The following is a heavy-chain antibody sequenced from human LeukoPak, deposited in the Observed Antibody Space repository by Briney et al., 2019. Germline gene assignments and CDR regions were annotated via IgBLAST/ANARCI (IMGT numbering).Heavy chain of an antibody. D-gene: IGHD3-10*02. CDR1: GFTFSNYG. J-gene: IGHJ3*02. Sequence: PGRSLRLSCAASGFTFSNYGIHWVSQAPGKGLEWGAVISYDGSNKYYADSVKGRFTISRDNSKNTLYLQMNSLRAEDTAVYYCAKDRESMVRDGAFDIWGQGTMVSVSS. V-gene: IGHV3-30*18. CDR2: ISYDGSNK. CDR3: AKDRESMVRDGAFDI.